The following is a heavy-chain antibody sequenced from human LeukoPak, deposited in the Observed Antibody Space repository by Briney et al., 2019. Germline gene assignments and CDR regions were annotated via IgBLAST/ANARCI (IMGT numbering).Heavy chain of an antibody. D-gene: IGHD2-15*01. Sequence: GGSQRLSCTTSGFTFGDNAMSWVRQAPGKGLEWVSAISNNGGYTYYADSVQGRFTISRDNSKSTLCLRMNSLRAEDTAVYYCAKQLGYCSDGSCYFPYWGQGTLVTVSS. CDR3: AKQLGYCSDGSCYFPY. V-gene: IGHV3-23*01. CDR2: ISNNGGYT. CDR1: GFTFGDNA. J-gene: IGHJ4*02.